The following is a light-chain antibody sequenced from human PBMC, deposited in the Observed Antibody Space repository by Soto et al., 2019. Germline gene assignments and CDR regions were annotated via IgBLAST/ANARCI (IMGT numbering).Light chain of an antibody. J-gene: IGLJ1*01. CDR1: GSDIGSYKY. CDR2: EVN. CDR3: ASYTSISSLGV. Sequence: QSVLTQPASVSGSHGHSITISCTGTGSDIGSYKYVSWYQQHPGKAPKLIIFEVNNRPSGVSDRYSGSKSGNTASLIISGLQAEDEADYYCASYTSISSLGVFGTGTKVTVL. V-gene: IGLV2-14*03.